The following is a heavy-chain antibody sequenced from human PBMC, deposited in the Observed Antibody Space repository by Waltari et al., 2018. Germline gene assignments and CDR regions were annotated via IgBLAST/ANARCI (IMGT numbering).Heavy chain of an antibody. CDR1: GFTFSSYG. Sequence: QVQLVESGGGVVQPGGSLRLSCAASGFTFSSYGMHWVRQAPGKWLEWVAFIRYDGSNKYYADSVKGRFTISRDNSKNTLYLQMNSLRAEDTAVYYCAKEFADPVWFDPWGQGTLVTVSS. CDR3: AKEFADPVWFDP. J-gene: IGHJ5*02. V-gene: IGHV3-30*02. CDR2: IRYDGSNK.